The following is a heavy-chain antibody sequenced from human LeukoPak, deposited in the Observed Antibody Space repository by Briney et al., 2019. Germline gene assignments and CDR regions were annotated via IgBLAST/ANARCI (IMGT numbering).Heavy chain of an antibody. V-gene: IGHV3-23*01. CDR1: GFTFSSYA. CDR2: IGGSGGST. Sequence: GGSLRLSCAASGFTFSSYAMSWVRQAPGKGLEWVSAIGGSGGSTYYADSVKGRFTISRDNSKNTLYLQMNSLRAEDTAVYYCAKVMYYDSSGYHSHYYYYGMDVWGQGTTVTVSS. D-gene: IGHD3-22*01. J-gene: IGHJ6*01. CDR3: AKVMYYDSSGYHSHYYYYGMDV.